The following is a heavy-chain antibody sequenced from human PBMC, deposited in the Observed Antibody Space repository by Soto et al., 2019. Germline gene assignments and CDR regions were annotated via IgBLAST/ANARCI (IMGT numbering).Heavy chain of an antibody. J-gene: IGHJ6*02. D-gene: IGHD6-19*01. V-gene: IGHV1-69*01. CDR3: TRGERAVANRVGMDV. CDR1: GGTFSTYV. Sequence: QVQLVQSGPEVKKPGSSVKVSCKASGGTFSTYVISWVRQAPGQGLEWMGGSIPMFGSTNYAEKFQDRVRMTADASTGTAYMEVPTLTVDDTAVYYCTRGERAVANRVGMDVWGQGTTVTVSS. CDR2: SIPMFGST.